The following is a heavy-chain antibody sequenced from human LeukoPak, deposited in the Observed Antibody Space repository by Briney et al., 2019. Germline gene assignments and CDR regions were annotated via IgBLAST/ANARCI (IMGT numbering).Heavy chain of an antibody. V-gene: IGHV1-18*01. CDR1: GYTFTGYG. Sequence: EASVKVSCKASGYTFTGYGISWVRQAPGQGLEWMGWISAYNGNTNYAQKLQGRVTMTTDTSTSTAYMELRSLRSDDTAVYYCAIFPIVVVPAAKPGDYWGQGTLVTVSS. D-gene: IGHD2-2*01. CDR2: ISAYNGNT. CDR3: AIFPIVVVPAAKPGDY. J-gene: IGHJ4*02.